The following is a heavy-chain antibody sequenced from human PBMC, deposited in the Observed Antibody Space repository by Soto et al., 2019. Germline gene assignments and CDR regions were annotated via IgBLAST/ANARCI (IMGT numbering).Heavy chain of an antibody. V-gene: IGHV3-74*01. CDR1: GFTLSKYW. J-gene: IGHJ4*02. Sequence: LVESGGGWVQPGGSLRLSCAVSGFTLSKYWIHWVRQAPGKGLVWLFRVTGEGTSATYADSVKGRFTVSRDTANDTLYLQMNGLRDEDTAVYFCARGFRRSKVRGVFNQGGLDYWGQGTLVTVSS. CDR3: ARGFRRSKVRGVFNQGGLDY. D-gene: IGHD3-10*01. CDR2: VTGEGTSA.